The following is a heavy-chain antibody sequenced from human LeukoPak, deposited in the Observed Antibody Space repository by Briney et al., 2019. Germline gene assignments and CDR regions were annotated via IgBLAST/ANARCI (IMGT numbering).Heavy chain of an antibody. CDR3: ARDGHVLRFLEWKPPYYGMDV. V-gene: IGHV3-30-3*01. CDR2: ISYDGSNK. D-gene: IGHD3-3*01. CDR1: GFTFSSYA. Sequence: GGSLRLSCAASGFTFSSYAMHWVRQAPGKGLEWVTVISYDGSNKYYADSVKGRFTISRDNSKNTLYLQMNSLRAEDTAVYYCARDGHVLRFLEWKPPYYGMDVWGQGTTVTVSS. J-gene: IGHJ6*02.